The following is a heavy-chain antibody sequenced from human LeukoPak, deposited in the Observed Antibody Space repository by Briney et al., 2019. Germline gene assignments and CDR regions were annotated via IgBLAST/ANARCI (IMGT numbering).Heavy chain of an antibody. CDR2: IYSTGRT. J-gene: IGHJ2*01. V-gene: IGHV4-4*07. CDR1: GGSISSYC. Sequence: SETLSLTCTVSGGSISSYCWSWIRQPAGRGLEWLGRIYSTGRTNYNPSLKSRVVISVEKSKNQFSLNLSSVTAADTAVYYCARDLVGVVAGTPYWYFDLWGRGTLVSVSS. CDR3: ARDLVGVVAGTPYWYFDL. D-gene: IGHD6-19*01.